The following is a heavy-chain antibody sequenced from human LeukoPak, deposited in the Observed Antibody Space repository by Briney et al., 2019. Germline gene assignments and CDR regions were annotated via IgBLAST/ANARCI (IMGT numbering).Heavy chain of an antibody. CDR2: ISSSSSYI. J-gene: IGHJ4*02. CDR1: GFTFSSYS. Sequence: GGSLRLSCAASGFTFSSYSMNWVRQAPGKGLEWVSSISSSSSYIYYADSVKGRFTISRDNAKNSLYLQMNSLRAEDTAVYYCARVVLRYDFWSGYYPPYFDYWGQGTLVTVSS. V-gene: IGHV3-21*01. CDR3: ARVVLRYDFWSGYYPPYFDY. D-gene: IGHD3-3*01.